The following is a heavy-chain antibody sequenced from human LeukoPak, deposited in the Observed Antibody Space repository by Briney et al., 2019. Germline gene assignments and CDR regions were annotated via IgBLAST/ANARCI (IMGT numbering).Heavy chain of an antibody. V-gene: IGHV1-69*06. CDR2: IIPIFGTA. CDR1: GGTFSSYG. J-gene: IGHJ4*02. Sequence: RAAVKVSFKGAGGTFSSYGFSWGRQAPGQGLGWVGGIIPIFGTANYAQKFQGRVTITADKSTSTAYMELSSLRSEDTAVYYCARRLVDSYGYYFDYWGQGTLVTVSS. D-gene: IGHD5-18*01. CDR3: ARRLVDSYGYYFDY.